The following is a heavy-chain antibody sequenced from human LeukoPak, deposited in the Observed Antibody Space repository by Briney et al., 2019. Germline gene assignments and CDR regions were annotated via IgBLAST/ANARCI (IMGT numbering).Heavy chain of an antibody. CDR3: ARRSGTWSGSAWAFDI. V-gene: IGHV4-34*01. Sequence: SETLSLTCAVYGGSFSGYYWSWIRQPPGKGLEWIGEINHSGSTNYNPSLKSRVTISVDTSKNQFSLKLSSVTAADTAVYYCARRSGTWSGSAWAFDIWGQGTMVTVSS. J-gene: IGHJ3*02. D-gene: IGHD1-14*01. CDR2: INHSGST. CDR1: GGSFSGYY.